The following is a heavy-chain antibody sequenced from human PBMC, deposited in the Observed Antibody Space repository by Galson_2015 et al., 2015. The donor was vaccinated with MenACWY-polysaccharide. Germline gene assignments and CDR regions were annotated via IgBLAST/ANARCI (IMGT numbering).Heavy chain of an antibody. Sequence: SLRLSCAASGFTFSSYGMHWVRQAPGKGLEWVAVIWSDGSNEYYADSVKGRFTVSRDNSKNTLCLQMDSLRTEDAAVYYCARDRTYTHYLDYWGQGTLVTVSS. J-gene: IGHJ4*02. CDR1: GFTFSSYG. D-gene: IGHD1-1*01. CDR2: IWSDGSNE. V-gene: IGHV3-33*01. CDR3: ARDRTYTHYLDY.